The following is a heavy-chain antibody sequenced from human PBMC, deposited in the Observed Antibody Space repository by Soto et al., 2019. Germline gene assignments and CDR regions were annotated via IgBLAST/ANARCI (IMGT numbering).Heavy chain of an antibody. CDR1: GYTFTSYG. D-gene: IGHD3-16*01. J-gene: IGHJ4*02. V-gene: IGHV1-18*01. Sequence: QVQLVQSGAEVKKPGASVKVSCKASGYTFTSYGISWVRQAPGQGLEWMGWISANNGNTNYAQKLQGRVTMTTDTATSTANMEPRSLRSDDTAVYYCARDRGSDALDYWGQGTLVTVSS. CDR3: ARDRGSDALDY. CDR2: ISANNGNT.